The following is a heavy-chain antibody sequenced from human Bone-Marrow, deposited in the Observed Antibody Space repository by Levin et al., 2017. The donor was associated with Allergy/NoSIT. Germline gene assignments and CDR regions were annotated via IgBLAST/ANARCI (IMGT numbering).Heavy chain of an antibody. Sequence: GGSLRLSCATSGFTFSNAWMNWVRQAPGKGLEWVGRIKSTSDGGTTDYAAPVKGRFIISRDDSENTLYLQMNSLRTEDAAVYYCTTDLKWLTRSTGRTYYNLDVWGQGTTVTVSS. CDR3: TTDLKWLTRSTGRTYYNLDV. CDR2: IKSTSDGGTT. V-gene: IGHV3-15*01. CDR1: GFTFSNAW. J-gene: IGHJ6*02. D-gene: IGHD6-19*01.